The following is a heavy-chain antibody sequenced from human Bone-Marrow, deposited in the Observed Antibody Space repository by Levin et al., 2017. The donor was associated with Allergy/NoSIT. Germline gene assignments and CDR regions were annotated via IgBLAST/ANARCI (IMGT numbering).Heavy chain of an antibody. V-gene: IGHV1-2*02. J-gene: IGHJ4*02. Sequence: GASVKVSCQASGYTFTGYYIHWVRQAPGQGLDWMGWLNPGNGATNYAQKFQGRVTISSDTSISTAYMELSSLKYDDTAVYYGARGTIRGSSSSALAFWGQGALVTVSS. CDR3: ARGTIRGSSSSALAF. CDR1: GYTFTGYY. CDR2: LNPGNGAT. D-gene: IGHD6-13*01.